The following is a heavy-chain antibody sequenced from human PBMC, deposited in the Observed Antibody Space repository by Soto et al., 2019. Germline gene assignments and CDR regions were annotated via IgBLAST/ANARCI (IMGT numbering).Heavy chain of an antibody. CDR2: INHSGST. D-gene: IGHD6-19*01. V-gene: IGHV4-34*01. J-gene: IGHJ5*02. CDR3: ARGGPFSGWFDP. Sequence: LTLTCAVYGGSFSGYYWSWIRQPPGKGLEWIGEINHSGSTNYNPSLKSRVTISVDTSKNQFSLKLSSVTAADTAVYYCARGGPFSGWFDPWGQGTLVTVSS. CDR1: GGSFSGYY.